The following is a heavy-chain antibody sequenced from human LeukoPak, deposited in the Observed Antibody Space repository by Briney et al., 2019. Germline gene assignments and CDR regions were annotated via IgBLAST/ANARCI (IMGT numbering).Heavy chain of an antibody. CDR2: INTNSGGT. V-gene: IGHV1-2*06. CDR1: GYTFTGYY. Sequence: ASVKVSCKASGYTFTGYYMHWVRQAPGQGLEWMGRINTNSGGTNYEQKFQGRVTMTRDTSISTAYMEQSRLRSDDTAVYYCARSGSRATMVRGVIPNFDYWGQGTLVTVSS. CDR3: ARSGSRATMVRGVIPNFDY. D-gene: IGHD3-10*01. J-gene: IGHJ4*02.